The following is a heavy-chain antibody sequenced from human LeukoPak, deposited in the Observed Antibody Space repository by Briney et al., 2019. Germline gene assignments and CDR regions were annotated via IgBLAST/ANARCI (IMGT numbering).Heavy chain of an antibody. CDR1: GYTFTSYG. Sequence: GASVKVSCKASGYTFTSYGISWVRQAPGQGLEWMGWISAYNGNTNYAQKLQGRVTMTTDTSTSTAYMELRSLRSDDTAAYYCAREVLRYFDWPLDYWGQGTLVTVSS. CDR2: ISAYNGNT. D-gene: IGHD3-9*01. J-gene: IGHJ4*02. CDR3: AREVLRYFDWPLDY. V-gene: IGHV1-18*01.